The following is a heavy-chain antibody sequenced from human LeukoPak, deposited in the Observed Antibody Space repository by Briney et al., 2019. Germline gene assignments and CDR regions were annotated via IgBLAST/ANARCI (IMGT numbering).Heavy chain of an antibody. CDR3: AKLAEVYGDYVWNAFDI. CDR1: GFTFSSYA. CDR2: ISGSGGST. D-gene: IGHD4-17*01. Sequence: SGGSLRLSCAASGFTFSSYAMSWVRQAPGEGLEWVSAISGSGGSTYYADSVKGRFTISRDNSKNTLYLQMNSLRAEDTAVYYCAKLAEVYGDYVWNAFDIWGQGTMVTVSS. V-gene: IGHV3-23*01. J-gene: IGHJ3*02.